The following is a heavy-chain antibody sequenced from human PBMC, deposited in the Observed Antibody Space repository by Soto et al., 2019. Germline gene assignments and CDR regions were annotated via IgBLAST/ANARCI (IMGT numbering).Heavy chain of an antibody. CDR2: INHIGST. CDR1: GGSFSGYY. J-gene: IGHJ5*02. CDR3: ASGIRGIGAAGAVAWFDP. Sequence: PSETLSLTCGVYGGSFSGYYWSWIRQPPGKGLEWLGEINHIGSTTYNSALKSRVTMSIDTSKKQFSLKLTSVTAADTAVYYCASGIRGIGAAGAVAWFDPSGQGTLVTVSS. D-gene: IGHD6-13*01. V-gene: IGHV4-34*01.